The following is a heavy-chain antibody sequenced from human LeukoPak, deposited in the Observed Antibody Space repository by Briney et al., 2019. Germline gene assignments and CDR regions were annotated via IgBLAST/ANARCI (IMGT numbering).Heavy chain of an antibody. CDR2: ISAYNGNT. CDR1: GYTFTSYG. D-gene: IGHD1-26*01. Sequence: GASVKVSCTASGYTFTSYGISWVRQAPGQGLEWMGWISAYNGNTNYAQKLQGRVTMTTDTSTSTAYMELRSLRSDDTAVYYCARGGVGATTEDWFDPWGQGTLVTVSS. CDR3: ARGGVGATTEDWFDP. J-gene: IGHJ5*02. V-gene: IGHV1-18*01.